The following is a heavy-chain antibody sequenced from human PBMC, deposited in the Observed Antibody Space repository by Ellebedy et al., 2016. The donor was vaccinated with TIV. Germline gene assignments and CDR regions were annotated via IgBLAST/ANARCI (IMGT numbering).Heavy chain of an antibody. J-gene: IGHJ4*02. CDR3: AKNRWDVAVVPAANYYFDY. CDR2: ISGSGGST. CDR1: GFTFSSYA. V-gene: IGHV3-23*01. Sequence: GGSLRLSCAASGFTFSSYAMSWVRQAPGKGLEWVSAISGSGGSTYYADSVKGRFTISRDNSKNTLYLQMNSLRAEDTAVYYCAKNRWDVAVVPAANYYFDYWGQGTLVTVSS. D-gene: IGHD2-2*01.